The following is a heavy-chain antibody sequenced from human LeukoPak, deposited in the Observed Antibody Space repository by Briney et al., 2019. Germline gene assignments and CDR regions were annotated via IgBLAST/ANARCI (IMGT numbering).Heavy chain of an antibody. D-gene: IGHD3-10*01. Sequence: GGSLRLSCAASGFTFSSYWMSWVRQAPGKGLEWVANIKQDGSEKYYVDSVKGRFTISRDNAKNSLYLQMNSLRAEDTALYYCAKDISYGSGSYYLDYWGQGTLVTVSS. V-gene: IGHV3-7*03. CDR3: AKDISYGSGSYYLDY. CDR2: IKQDGSEK. J-gene: IGHJ4*02. CDR1: GFTFSSYW.